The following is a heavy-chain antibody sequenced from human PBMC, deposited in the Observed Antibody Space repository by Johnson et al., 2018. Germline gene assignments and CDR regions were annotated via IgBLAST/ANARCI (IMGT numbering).Heavy chain of an antibody. D-gene: IGHD4-17*01. J-gene: IGHJ6*02. Sequence: QVQLVQSGAEVKKPGSSVKVSCKASGGTFSSYAISWVRQAPGQGLAWMGGIIPIFGTANYAQKFQGRVPITADESTSTAYMELSSPRSEDTAVYYCARVLYGDYVSYYGMDVWGQGTTVTVSS. CDR1: GGTFSSYA. CDR3: ARVLYGDYVSYYGMDV. V-gene: IGHV1-69*12. CDR2: IIPIFGTA.